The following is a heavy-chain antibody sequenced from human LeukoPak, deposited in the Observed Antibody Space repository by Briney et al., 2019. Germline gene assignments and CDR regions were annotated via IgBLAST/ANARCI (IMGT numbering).Heavy chain of an antibody. D-gene: IGHD4-17*01. CDR1: YGSLSSYY. V-gene: IGHV4-4*07. J-gene: IGHJ4*02. CDR2: VYAGGST. CDR3: AREGRTGDYGGY. Sequence: PSETLSLTCIVSYGSLSSYYWSWIRQPAGKGLEWIGRVYAGGSTNYNPSLRRRVIMSVDTLKNQSSLKLSSVTAADTAIYYCAREGRTGDYGGYWGPGILVTVSS.